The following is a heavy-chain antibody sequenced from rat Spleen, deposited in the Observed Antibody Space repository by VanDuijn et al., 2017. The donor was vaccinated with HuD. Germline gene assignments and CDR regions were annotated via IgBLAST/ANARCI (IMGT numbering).Heavy chain of an antibody. Sequence: EVQLVESDGGLVQPGRSLKLSCEVSGFTFRNFDMAWVRQAPTKGLEWVATISYDGSTTYYRASVKGRFTISRDNAESTLSLQMDSLRSEATATYYCARHRTYYFDYWGQGVMVTVSS. D-gene: IGHD2-1*01. CDR3: ARHRTYYFDY. CDR2: ISYDGSTT. CDR1: GFTFRNFD. J-gene: IGHJ2*01. V-gene: IGHV5-29*01.